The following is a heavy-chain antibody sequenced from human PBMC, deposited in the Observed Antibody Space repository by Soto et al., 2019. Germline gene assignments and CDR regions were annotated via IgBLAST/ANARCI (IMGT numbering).Heavy chain of an antibody. J-gene: IGHJ4*02. D-gene: IGHD3-10*01. Sequence: EVQLLESGGGLVQPGGSLRLSCAASGFTFSSYAMSWVRQAPGKGLEWVSAISGSGGSTYYADSVKGRFTISRDNSKNTLYLQINSLRAEDTAVYYCAKKVLWFGELSPCYDYWGQGTLVTVSS. CDR2: ISGSGGST. V-gene: IGHV3-23*01. CDR3: AKKVLWFGELSPCYDY. CDR1: GFTFSSYA.